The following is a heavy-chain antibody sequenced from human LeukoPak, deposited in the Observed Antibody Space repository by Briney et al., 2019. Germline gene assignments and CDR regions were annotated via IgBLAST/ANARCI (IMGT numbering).Heavy chain of an antibody. J-gene: IGHJ4*02. CDR1: GFTVSSNY. D-gene: IGHD3-22*01. CDR2: IYKNAIT. V-gene: IGHV3-66*03. CDR3: ARAYSSGYYFDY. Sequence: GGSLRLSCAASGFTVSSNYMTWVRQAPGKGLEWVSVIYKNAITYYADTVKGRFTISRDNSKNTLYLQMNSLRAEDTAVYYCARAYSSGYYFDYWGQGTLVTVSS.